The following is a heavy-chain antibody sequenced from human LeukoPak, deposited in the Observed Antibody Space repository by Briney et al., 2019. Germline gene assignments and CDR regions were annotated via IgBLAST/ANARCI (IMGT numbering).Heavy chain of an antibody. CDR3: AKDSGYSYGYYFDY. CDR2: ISYDGSNK. D-gene: IGHD5-18*01. Sequence: GGSLRLSCAASGFTFSSYGMHWVRQAPGKGLEWVAVISYDGSNKYYADSVKGRFTISRDNSKNTLYLQMNSLRAEDTAVHYCAKDSGYSYGYYFDYWGQGTLVTVSS. J-gene: IGHJ4*02. V-gene: IGHV3-30*18. CDR1: GFTFSSYG.